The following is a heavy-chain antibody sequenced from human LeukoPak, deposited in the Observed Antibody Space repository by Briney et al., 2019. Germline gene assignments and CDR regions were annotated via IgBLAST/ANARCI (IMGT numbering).Heavy chain of an antibody. CDR2: ISSSGSTI. J-gene: IGHJ4*02. Sequence: GGSLRLSCAASGFTFSDYYMSWIRQAPGKGLEWVSYISSSGSTIYYADSVKGRFTISRDSAKNSLYLQMNSLRAEDTAVYYCARGSYGSGSYYNGPDYWGQGTLVTVSS. V-gene: IGHV3-11*01. CDR1: GFTFSDYY. D-gene: IGHD3-10*01. CDR3: ARGSYGSGSYYNGPDY.